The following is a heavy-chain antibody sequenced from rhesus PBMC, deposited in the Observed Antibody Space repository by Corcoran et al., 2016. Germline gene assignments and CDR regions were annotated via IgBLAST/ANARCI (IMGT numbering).Heavy chain of an antibody. CDR3: ASDTGPLDV. CDR2: LYGSGSSN. CDR1: GGSISSSY. V-gene: IGHV4-169*02. J-gene: IGHJ5-2*02. Sequence: QLQLQESGPGLVTPSETLSLTCAVSGGSISSSYWSWIRQAPGKGLEGIGYLYGSGSSNTDDPPLKSRVTRAVDTSKNQLSLKLSSVTAADTAVYYCASDTGPLDVWGRGVLVTVSA.